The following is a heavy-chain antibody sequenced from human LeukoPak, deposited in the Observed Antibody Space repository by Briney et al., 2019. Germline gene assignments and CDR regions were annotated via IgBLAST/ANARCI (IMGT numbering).Heavy chain of an antibody. V-gene: IGHV4-59*01. J-gene: IGHJ4*02. Sequence: SETLTLTRTVSGGSISSYYWSWIRQPPGKGLEWIGYIYYSGSTNYNPSLKSRVTISVDTSKNQFSLKLSSVTAADTAVYYCARAERSSPVSYDYWGQGTLVTVSS. D-gene: IGHD5-24*01. CDR3: ARAERSSPVSYDY. CDR1: GGSISSYY. CDR2: IYYSGST.